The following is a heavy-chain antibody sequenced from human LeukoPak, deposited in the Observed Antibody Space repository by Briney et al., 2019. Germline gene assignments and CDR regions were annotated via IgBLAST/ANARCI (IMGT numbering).Heavy chain of an antibody. CDR2: IYYSGST. CDR1: GGSISSYY. Sequence: SETLSLTCTVSGGSISSYYWSWIRQPPGKGLEWIGYIYYSGSTNYNPSLKSRVTLSVDTSKNQFSLKLSSVTAADTAVYYCASSTYSSSWYGHYFDYWGQGTLVTVSS. CDR3: ASSTYSSSWYGHYFDY. V-gene: IGHV4-59*08. J-gene: IGHJ4*02. D-gene: IGHD6-13*01.